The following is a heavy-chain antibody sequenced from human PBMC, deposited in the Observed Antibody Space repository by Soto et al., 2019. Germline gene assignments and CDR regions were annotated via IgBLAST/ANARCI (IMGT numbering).Heavy chain of an antibody. CDR2: IYYSGST. D-gene: IGHD6-13*01. J-gene: IGHJ4*02. CDR1: GGSISSSSYY. V-gene: IGHV4-61*05. CDR3: AVSPGIAAAGIGYYFDY. Sequence: SETLSLTCTVSGGSISSSSYYWGWIRQPPGKGLEWIGYIYYSGSTNYNPSLKSRVTISVDTSKNQFSLKLSSVAAADTAVYYCAVSPGIAAAGIGYYFDYWGQGTLVTVSS.